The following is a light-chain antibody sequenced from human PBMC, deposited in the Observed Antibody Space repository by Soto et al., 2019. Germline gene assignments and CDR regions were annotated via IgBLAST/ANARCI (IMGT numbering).Light chain of an antibody. J-gene: IGLJ1*01. CDR1: SSDVGGYNY. CDR3: CSYAGSHTYV. V-gene: IGLV2-11*01. CDR2: DVS. Sequence: QSALTQPRSVSGSPGQSVTISCTGTSSDVGGYNYVSWYQQHPGKAPKLMIYDVSKRPSGVPDRCSGSKSGNTASLTISGLQAEDEADYYCCSYAGSHTYVFGAGTKVTVL.